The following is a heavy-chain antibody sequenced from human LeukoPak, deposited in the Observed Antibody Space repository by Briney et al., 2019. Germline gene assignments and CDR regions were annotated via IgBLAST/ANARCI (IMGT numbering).Heavy chain of an antibody. D-gene: IGHD3-22*01. J-gene: IGHJ4*02. CDR2: IYYSGST. CDR3: ARAPLDYYDSSGYYLDY. Sequence: PSETLSLTCTVSGGSISSYYWSWIRQPPGKGLEWIGYIYYSGSTNYNPSLKSRVTISVDTSKNQFSLKLSSVTAADTAVYYCARAPLDYYDSSGYYLDYWGQGTLVTVSS. V-gene: IGHV4-59*01. CDR1: GGSISSYY.